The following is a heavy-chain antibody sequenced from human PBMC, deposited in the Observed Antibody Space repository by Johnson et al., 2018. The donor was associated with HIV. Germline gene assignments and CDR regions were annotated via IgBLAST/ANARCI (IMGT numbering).Heavy chain of an antibody. CDR3: AKDRGVVVTAAPYEAFDI. Sequence: QVQLVESGGGVVQPGGSLRLSCAASGFTFSSYGMHWVRQAPGKGLEWVAFIRYDGSDKYYADSVKGRFTISRDNSTNTLYLQMNSLRAEDTAGYYGAKDRGVVVTAAPYEAFDIWGQGTMVTVSS. J-gene: IGHJ3*02. CDR2: IRYDGSDK. D-gene: IGHD2-21*02. CDR1: GFTFSSYG. V-gene: IGHV3-30*02.